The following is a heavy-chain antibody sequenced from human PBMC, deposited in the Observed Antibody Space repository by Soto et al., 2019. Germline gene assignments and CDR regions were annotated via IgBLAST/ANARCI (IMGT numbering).Heavy chain of an antibody. J-gene: IGHJ4*02. CDR1: GGTFSSYA. CDR2: IIPIFGTA. Sequence: ASVKVSCKASGGTFSSYAISWVRQAPGQGLEWMGGIIPIFGTANYAQKFQGRVTITADESTSTAYMELSSLRSEDTAVYYCARGSSEYYYDSSGYYYYYWGQGTLVTVSS. CDR3: ARGSSEYYYDSSGYYYYY. D-gene: IGHD3-22*01. V-gene: IGHV1-69*13.